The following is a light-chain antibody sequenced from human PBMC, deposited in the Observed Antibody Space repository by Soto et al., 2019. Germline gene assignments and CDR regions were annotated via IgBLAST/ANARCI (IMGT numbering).Light chain of an antibody. CDR3: QHYDILPGYT. CDR1: HDINNN. J-gene: IGKJ2*01. CDR2: DAS. V-gene: IGKV1-33*01. Sequence: DIPMTQSPSSLSAYIGDRVTITCRASHDINNNLNWYQQKPGKAPKLLIHDASTLEKGVPSRFSGSGSGTDFTFTISSLQPEDIASYYCQHYDILPGYTFGQGTKLEIK.